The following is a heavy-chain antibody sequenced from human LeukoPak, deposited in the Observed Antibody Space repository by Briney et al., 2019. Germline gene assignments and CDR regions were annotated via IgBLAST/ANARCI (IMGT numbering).Heavy chain of an antibody. CDR1: GLTFSSHW. J-gene: IGHJ5*02. Sequence: GGSLRLSCAASGLTFSSHWMHWVRQAPGKGLVWVSRITNDGSSTTYADSVKGRFTISRDNAKNMLYLQVNSLRAEDTAVYYCARHYYDSSGYYYLEPWGQGTLVTVSS. V-gene: IGHV3-74*01. CDR3: ARHYYDSSGYYYLEP. CDR2: ITNDGSST. D-gene: IGHD3-22*01.